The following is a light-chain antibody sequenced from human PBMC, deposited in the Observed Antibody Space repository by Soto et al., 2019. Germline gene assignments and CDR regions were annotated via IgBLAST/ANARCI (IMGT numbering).Light chain of an antibody. Sequence: SYELTQPPSVSVAPGQTARITCGGNNIGSENVQWYQQNPGQAPVLVVYDDSDRPSGIPERFSGSKSGDTATLTISRVEAGDEADYYCQVWASSGDPVVFGGGTQLTVL. CDR2: DDS. CDR3: QVWASSGDPVV. CDR1: NIGSEN. J-gene: IGLJ2*01. V-gene: IGLV3-21*02.